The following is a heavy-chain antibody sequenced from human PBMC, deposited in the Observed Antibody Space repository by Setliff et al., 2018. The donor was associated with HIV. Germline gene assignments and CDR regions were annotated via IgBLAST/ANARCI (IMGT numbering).Heavy chain of an antibody. J-gene: IGHJ4*02. CDR2: IYHSGST. Sequence: PSETLSLTCAVSRGPISSDNWWTWLRQPPGKGLEWIWEIYHSGSTNYNASLKSRVTISIDKSKSQFSLKLSSVTAADTALYYCARGQHSSTWGALFDYWGQGTLVTVSS. CDR3: ARGQHSSTWGALFDY. D-gene: IGHD6-13*01. CDR1: RGPISSDNW. V-gene: IGHV4-4*02.